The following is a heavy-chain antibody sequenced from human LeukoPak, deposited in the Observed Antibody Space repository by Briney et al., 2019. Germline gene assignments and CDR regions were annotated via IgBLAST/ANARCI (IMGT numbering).Heavy chain of an antibody. D-gene: IGHD3-10*01. J-gene: IGHJ3*02. CDR1: GYTFTSYG. CDR2: ISAYNGNT. Sequence: ASVKVSCKASGYTFTSYGISWVRQAPGQGLEWMGWISAYNGNTNYAQKLQGRVTMTTDTSTSTAYMELRSLRSDDTAVYYCARDRQLWFEVIGDDAFDIWGQGTMVTVSS. CDR3: ARDRQLWFEVIGDDAFDI. V-gene: IGHV1-18*01.